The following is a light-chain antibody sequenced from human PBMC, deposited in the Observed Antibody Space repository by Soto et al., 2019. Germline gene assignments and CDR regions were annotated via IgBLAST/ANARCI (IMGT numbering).Light chain of an antibody. CDR1: QSVSNNY. CDR3: QQYGSSPLT. Sequence: EIVLTQSPGTLSLSPGERATLSCSASQSVSNNYIAWYQKRPGQTPRLLIYGASTRATGIPDRFSGSGSGTDFTLTISRLEPEDFAVYWCQQYGSSPLTFGPGTKVDF. CDR2: GAS. V-gene: IGKV3-20*01. J-gene: IGKJ3*01.